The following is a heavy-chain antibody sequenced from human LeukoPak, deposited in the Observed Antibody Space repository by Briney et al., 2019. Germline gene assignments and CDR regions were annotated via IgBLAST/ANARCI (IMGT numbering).Heavy chain of an antibody. CDR1: GGSISSSSYY. Sequence: SETLSLTCTVSGGSISSSSYYWGWIRQPPGKGLEWIGSIYYSGSTNYNPSLKSRVTISVDTSKNQFSLKVSSVTAADTAVYYCARRTRYYDFWSGYRNWFDPWGQGTLVTVSS. D-gene: IGHD3-3*01. CDR3: ARRTRYYDFWSGYRNWFDP. J-gene: IGHJ5*02. V-gene: IGHV4-39*07. CDR2: IYYSGST.